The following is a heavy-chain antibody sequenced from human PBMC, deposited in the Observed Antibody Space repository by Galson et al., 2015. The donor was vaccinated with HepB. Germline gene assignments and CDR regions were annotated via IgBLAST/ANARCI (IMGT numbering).Heavy chain of an antibody. J-gene: IGHJ6*02. V-gene: IGHV1-69*13. CDR1: GGTFSSYA. Sequence: SVKVSCKASGGTFSSYAISWVRQAPGQGLEWMGGIIPIFGTANYAQKFQGRVTITADESTSTAYMELSSLRSEDTAVYYCASSRVVRAVAGSYYYYGMDVWGQGTTVTVSS. D-gene: IGHD6-19*01. CDR3: ASSRVVRAVAGSYYYYGMDV. CDR2: IIPIFGTA.